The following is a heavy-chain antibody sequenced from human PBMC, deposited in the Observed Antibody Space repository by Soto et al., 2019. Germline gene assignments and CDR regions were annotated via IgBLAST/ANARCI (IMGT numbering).Heavy chain of an antibody. D-gene: IGHD6-19*01. CDR1: GGSVSSSY. J-gene: IGHJ4*02. Sequence: SETLSLTCNVSGGSVSSSYWSWVRQPPGKGLEWIGYIYYTGSSNYNPSLRSRVTMSVDTSNNQLSLKLSSVTAADTAVFYCARISSSGWYSFDYWGQGTLVTVSS. CDR3: ARISSSGWYSFDY. CDR2: IYYTGSS. V-gene: IGHV4-59*02.